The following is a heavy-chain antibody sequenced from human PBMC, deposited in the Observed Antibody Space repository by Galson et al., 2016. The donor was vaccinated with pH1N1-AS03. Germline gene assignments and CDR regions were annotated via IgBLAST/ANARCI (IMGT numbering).Heavy chain of an antibody. Sequence: SVKVSCKASGYTFTTYDINWVRQAPGQGLEWMGWMNPDSGNTGYAPSFQGRVTITRDTSISTAYMELSSLRSEDQAVYYCARGVVDCSGPACSGTLRFDPWGQGTLVTVSS. V-gene: IGHV1-8*03. CDR1: GYTFTTYD. J-gene: IGHJ5*02. CDR3: ARGVVDCSGPACSGTLRFDP. CDR2: MNPDSGNT. D-gene: IGHD2-15*01.